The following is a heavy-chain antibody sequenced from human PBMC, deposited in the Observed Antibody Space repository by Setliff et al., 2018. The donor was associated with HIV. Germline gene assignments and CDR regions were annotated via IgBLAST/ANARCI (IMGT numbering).Heavy chain of an antibody. CDR2: ISGYNGWT. J-gene: IGHJ4*02. CDR3: ARDAPGNTEAAPDY. CDR1: GYTFTSYG. V-gene: IGHV1-18*01. D-gene: IGHD6-6*01. Sequence: GASVKVSCKASGYTFTSYGVSWVRQAPGQGLEWMGLISGYNGWTKYPQKFQGRVTMTTDTSTSTAYMELRSLRSDDTAVYYCARDAPGNTEAAPDYWGQGTPVTVS.